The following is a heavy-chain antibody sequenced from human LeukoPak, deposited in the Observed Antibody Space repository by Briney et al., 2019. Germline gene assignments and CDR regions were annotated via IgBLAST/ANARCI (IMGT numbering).Heavy chain of an antibody. D-gene: IGHD4-17*01. Sequence: PGGSLRLSCAASGFTFSSYAISWVRQAPGKGLEWVSAISGSGGSTYYADSVKGRFTISRDNSKNTLYLQMNSLRAEDTAVYYCAKDSLFHYGDYVVYWGQGTRVTVSS. CDR2: ISGSGGST. CDR1: GFTFSSYA. CDR3: AKDSLFHYGDYVVY. J-gene: IGHJ4*02. V-gene: IGHV3-23*01.